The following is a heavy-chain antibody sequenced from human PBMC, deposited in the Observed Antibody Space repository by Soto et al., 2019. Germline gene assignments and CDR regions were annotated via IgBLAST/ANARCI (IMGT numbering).Heavy chain of an antibody. CDR3: ARYEVYYYDSSGYYDFDY. J-gene: IGHJ4*02. V-gene: IGHV1-18*01. Sequence: RASVKVSCKASGYTFTSYGISWVRQAPGQGLEWMGWISAYNGNTNYAQKLQGRVTMTTDTSTSTAYMELRSLRSDDTAVYYCARYEVYYYDSSGYYDFDYWGQGTLVTVSS. CDR2: ISAYNGNT. D-gene: IGHD3-22*01. CDR1: GYTFTSYG.